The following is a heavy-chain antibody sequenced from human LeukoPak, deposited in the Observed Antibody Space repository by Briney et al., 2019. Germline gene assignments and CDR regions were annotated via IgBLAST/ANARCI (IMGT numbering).Heavy chain of an antibody. CDR3: ARELGSPADY. CDR1: GYTFTSYA. D-gene: IGHD3-10*01. CDR2: INAGNGNT. V-gene: IGHV1-3*01. J-gene: IGHJ4*02. Sequence: ASVKVSCKASGYTFTSYAMHWVRQAPGQRLEWMGWINAGNGNTKYSQKFQGRVTITRDTSASTVYMELSSLRSEDTAVYYCARELGSPADYWGQGTLVTVSS.